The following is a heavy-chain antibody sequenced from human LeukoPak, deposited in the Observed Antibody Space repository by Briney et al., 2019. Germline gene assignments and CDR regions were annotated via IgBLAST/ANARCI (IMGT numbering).Heavy chain of an antibody. CDR3: ARAIVVVPAAIPGGDDY. V-gene: IGHV1-18*01. Sequence: ASVEVSCKASGYTFTSYGISWVRQAPGQGLEWMGWISAYNGNTNYAQKLQGRVTMTTDTSTSTAYMELRSLRSDDTAVYYCARAIVVVPAAIPGGDDYWGQGTLVTVSS. CDR2: ISAYNGNT. D-gene: IGHD2-2*02. J-gene: IGHJ4*02. CDR1: GYTFTSYG.